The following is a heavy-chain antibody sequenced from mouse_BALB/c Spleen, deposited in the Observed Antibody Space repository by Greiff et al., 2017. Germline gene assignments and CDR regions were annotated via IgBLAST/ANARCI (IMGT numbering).Heavy chain of an antibody. J-gene: IGHJ3*01. CDR2: INPSNGGT. Sequence: QVQLQQSGAELVKPGASVKLSCKASGYTFTSYYMYWVKQRPGQGLEWIGEINPSNGGTNFNEKFKSKATLTVDKSSSTAYMQLSSLTSEDSAVLYRYPGNTAAWFGYWGQGTLVTVSA. D-gene: IGHD5-2*01. CDR3: YPGNTAAWFGY. V-gene: IGHV1S81*02. CDR1: GYTFTSYY.